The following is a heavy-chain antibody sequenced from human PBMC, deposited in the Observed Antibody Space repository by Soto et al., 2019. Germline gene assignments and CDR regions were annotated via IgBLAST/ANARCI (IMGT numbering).Heavy chain of an antibody. J-gene: IGHJ3*02. CDR1: GGSVSSGAYY. V-gene: IGHV4-31*03. CDR2: IYYSGST. CDR3: ARARLRAVYAFDI. D-gene: IGHD5-12*01. Sequence: LSLTCTVSGGSVSSGAYYWTWIRQRPGKGLEWIGYIYYSGSTYYSPSLKSRLSISLDTSKNQFSLRLSSVTAADTAMYYCARARLRAVYAFDIWGQGTMVTV.